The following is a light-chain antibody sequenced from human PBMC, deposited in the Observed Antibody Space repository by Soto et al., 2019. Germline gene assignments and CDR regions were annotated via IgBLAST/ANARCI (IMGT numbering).Light chain of an antibody. CDR2: HVV. CDR3: CSYSDGQTLA. Sequence: QSVLTQPRSVSGSPGQSVTISCTGTTSDVGGYEYVSWYQQYPGKDPKLLIYHVVKRPSGVPDRFSGSKSGTTASLIISGRQAAEEADYFCCSYSDGQTLAFGGGTKLTVL. CDR1: TSDVGGYEY. J-gene: IGLJ2*01. V-gene: IGLV2-11*01.